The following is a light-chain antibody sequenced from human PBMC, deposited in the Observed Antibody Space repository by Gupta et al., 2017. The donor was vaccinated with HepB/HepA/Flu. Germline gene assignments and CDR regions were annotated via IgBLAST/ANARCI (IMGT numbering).Light chain of an antibody. Sequence: SVLTQPASVSGSPGQSITISCTGTRSDVGSYNLVSWSQHHPGNAPKLVIYEVNKWASGVSHRFSGSKSGNTATLTISGLQAEDEDEYYCYSYDSTSGVFGGGTTMTVL. CDR2: EVN. CDR3: YSYDSTSGV. CDR1: RSDVGSYNL. J-gene: IGLJ2*01. V-gene: IGLV2-23*02.